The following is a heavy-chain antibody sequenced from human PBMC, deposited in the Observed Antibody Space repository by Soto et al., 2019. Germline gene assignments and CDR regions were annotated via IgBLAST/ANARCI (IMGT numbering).Heavy chain of an antibody. J-gene: IGHJ6*03. Sequence: QVQLQPWGAGLLKPSETLSLPCAVYGGSFSGYYWSWVRQPPGKGLEWIGEIHHSGNTNYNPSLKSRVTISVDASKNQFSLKLSSVTAADSAVYYCANYMDVWGNGTTVTVSS. CDR1: GGSFSGYY. CDR3: ANYMDV. V-gene: IGHV4-34*01. CDR2: IHHSGNT.